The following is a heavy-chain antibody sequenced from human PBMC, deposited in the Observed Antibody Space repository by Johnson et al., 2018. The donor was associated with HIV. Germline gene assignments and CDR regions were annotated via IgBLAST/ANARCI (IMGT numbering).Heavy chain of an antibody. CDR1: GFSIRGHW. J-gene: IGHJ3*02. V-gene: IGHV3-74*03. Sequence: LVQPGGSLRLSCAASGFSIRGHWMVWVRQVPGKGPVWVARIYSDGTDTAYADSVKGRFTISRDNAKRTLYLQMNSLRAEDTAVYYCARKQWLEIPSDAFDIWGQGTMVTVSS. D-gene: IGHD6-19*01. CDR3: ARKQWLEIPSDAFDI. CDR2: IYSDGTDT.